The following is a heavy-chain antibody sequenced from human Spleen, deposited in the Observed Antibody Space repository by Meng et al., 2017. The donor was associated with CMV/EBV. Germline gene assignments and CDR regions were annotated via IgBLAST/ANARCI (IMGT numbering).Heavy chain of an antibody. CDR3: AREPTVTTLGNWFDP. V-gene: IGHV4-39*07. CDR2: IYYSGST. J-gene: IGHJ5*02. D-gene: IGHD4-17*01. Sequence: EAGPGLGKPSETLSLTCPVSGGSNSSSSYYWGWIRQPPGKGLEWIGSIYYSGSTSYNPSLKSRVTISVDTSKNQFSLKLSSVTAADTAVYYCAREPTVTTLGNWFDPWGQGTLVTVSS. CDR1: GGSNSSSSYY.